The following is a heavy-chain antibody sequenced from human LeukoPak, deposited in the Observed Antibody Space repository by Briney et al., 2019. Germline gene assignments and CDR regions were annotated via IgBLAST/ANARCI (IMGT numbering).Heavy chain of an antibody. J-gene: IGHJ4*02. V-gene: IGHV4-30-2*01. D-gene: IGHD3-22*01. Sequence: SETLSLTCAVSGGSISSGGYSWSWIRQPPGKGLEWIGYIYHSGSTYYNPSLESRVTILVDRSKNQFSLKLSSVTAADTAVYYCARVGYYYDSSGYSDYFDYWGQGTLVTVSS. CDR1: GGSISSGGYS. CDR3: ARVGYYYDSSGYSDYFDY. CDR2: IYHSGST.